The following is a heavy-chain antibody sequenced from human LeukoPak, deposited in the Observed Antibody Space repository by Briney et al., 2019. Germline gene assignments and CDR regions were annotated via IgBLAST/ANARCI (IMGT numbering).Heavy chain of an antibody. Sequence: GGSLRLSCAASGFTFNTYSMHWVRQAPGKGLEWVAVISYDGSNKNYAESVKGRFTILRDNSKNTLSLEMNSLTEEDTAVYYCGRPYGPATYVFYYYAMDVWGQGTTVTVSS. J-gene: IGHJ6*02. CDR3: GRPYGPATYVFYYYAMDV. V-gene: IGHV3-30*04. CDR1: GFTFNTYS. CDR2: ISYDGSNK. D-gene: IGHD3-10*01.